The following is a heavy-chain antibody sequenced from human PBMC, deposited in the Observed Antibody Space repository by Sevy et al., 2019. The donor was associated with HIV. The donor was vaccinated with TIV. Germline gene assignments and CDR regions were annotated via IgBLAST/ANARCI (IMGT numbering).Heavy chain of an antibody. CDR2: ISSSGSTI. CDR1: GFTFSDYY. J-gene: IGHJ4*02. D-gene: IGHD6-6*01. CDR3: ARRSSSSYFDY. Sequence: GGSLRLSCAASGFTFSDYYMSWIRQAPGKGLEWVSYISSSGSTIYYADSVKGRFTISRDNAKNSLYLQMNSPRAEDTAVYYCARRSSSSYFDYWGQGTLVTVSS. V-gene: IGHV3-11*01.